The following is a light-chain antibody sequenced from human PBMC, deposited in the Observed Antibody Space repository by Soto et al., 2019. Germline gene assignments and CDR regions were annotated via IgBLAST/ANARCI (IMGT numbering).Light chain of an antibody. CDR3: CSYAGSSTFSSYV. CDR2: EVS. CDR1: SSDVGSYNL. J-gene: IGLJ1*01. V-gene: IGLV2-23*02. Sequence: QSALTQPASVSGSPGQSITISCTGTSSDVGSYNLVSWYQQHPGKAPKLMIYEVSKRPSGVSNRFSGSKSGNTASLTISGLQAEDEADYYCCSYAGSSTFSSYVFGTGTKLTDL.